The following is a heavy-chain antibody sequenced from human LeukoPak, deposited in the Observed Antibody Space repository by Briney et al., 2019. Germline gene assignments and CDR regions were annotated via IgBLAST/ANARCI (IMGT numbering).Heavy chain of an antibody. CDR1: GFTFSSYA. CDR2: ISGRDGRT. D-gene: IGHD6-13*01. V-gene: IGHV3-23*01. Sequence: GGSLRHSCAASGFTFSSYAMSWVRQAPGRGLEWVSAISGRDGRTYYTDSVKGRFTISRDNSRDTLYLQMNSLRAEDTAVYYCSTSPSFGSSWYRFNYWGQGTLVTVSS. CDR3: STSPSFGSSWYRFNY. J-gene: IGHJ4*02.